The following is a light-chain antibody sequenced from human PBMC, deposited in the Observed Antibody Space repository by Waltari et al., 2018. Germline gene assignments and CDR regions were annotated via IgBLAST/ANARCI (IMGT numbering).Light chain of an antibody. CDR1: QGLSSH. J-gene: IGKJ2*02. Sequence: AIRKNQSTSSLSSSTGDRVTITCRASQGLSSHLAWYQQKPGKAPNLLIYAASTLQSGVPSRFSGSGSGTDFTLTISCLQSEDFATYYCQQYYSYPRGTFGQGTKLEIK. V-gene: IGKV1-8*01. CDR3: QQYYSYPRGT. CDR2: AAS.